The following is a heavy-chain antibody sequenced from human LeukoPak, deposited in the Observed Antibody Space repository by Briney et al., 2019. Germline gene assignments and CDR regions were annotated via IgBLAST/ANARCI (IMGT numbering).Heavy chain of an antibody. Sequence: ASVKVSCKASGYTFTGYYMHWVRQAPGRGLEWMGWINPNSGGTNYAQKFQGRVTMTRDTSISTAYMELSRLRSDDTAVYYCARGGGYSGYDSGDYYYYYMDVWGKGTTVTVSS. CDR2: INPNSGGT. D-gene: IGHD5-12*01. CDR3: ARGGGYSGYDSGDYYYYYMDV. V-gene: IGHV1-2*02. CDR1: GYTFTGYY. J-gene: IGHJ6*03.